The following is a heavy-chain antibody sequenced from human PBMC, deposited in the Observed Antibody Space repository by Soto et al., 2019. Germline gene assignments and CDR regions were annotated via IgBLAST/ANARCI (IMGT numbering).Heavy chain of an antibody. D-gene: IGHD6-19*01. CDR3: ARDPAFRAVAGHDAFDL. CDR1: GFTFSSYW. V-gene: IGHV3-74*01. Sequence: EVQLVESGGGLVQPGGSLRLSCAASGFTFSSYWMHWVRQAPGNGLVWVSRINSDGSSTSYADSVKGRLTISRDNAQNTLYLQMNRLRAEVTAVSYCARDPAFRAVAGHDAFDLWGQGTMVTVSS. J-gene: IGHJ3*01. CDR2: INSDGSST.